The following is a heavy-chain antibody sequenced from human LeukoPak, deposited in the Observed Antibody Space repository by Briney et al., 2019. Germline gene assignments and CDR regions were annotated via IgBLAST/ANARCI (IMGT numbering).Heavy chain of an antibody. V-gene: IGHV4-61*01. D-gene: IGHD3-10*01. CDR1: GGSISSGSSY. CDR3: AREVGSGRRDEGFDY. Sequence: PSETLSLTCTVSGGSISSGSSYWSWIRQPPGKGLEWIGYIYYSGSTNYNPSLKSRVTMSVDTSKNQFSLKLSSVTAADTAVYYCAREVGSGRRDEGFDYWGQGTLVTVSS. J-gene: IGHJ4*02. CDR2: IYYSGST.